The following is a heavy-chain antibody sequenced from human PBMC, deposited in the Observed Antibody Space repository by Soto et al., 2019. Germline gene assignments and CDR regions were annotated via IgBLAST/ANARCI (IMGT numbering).Heavy chain of an antibody. Sequence: QVQLQESGPGLVKPSQTLSLTCTVSGGSISSGGYYWSWIRQHPGKGLEWIGYIYYSGSTYYNPSLKSRVTISVDTSKNQFSRKLSSVTAADTAVYYCARGDYYYGSGSYPPDAFDIWGQGTMVTVSS. CDR1: GGSISSGGYY. D-gene: IGHD3-10*01. V-gene: IGHV4-31*03. CDR3: ARGDYYYGSGSYPPDAFDI. J-gene: IGHJ3*02. CDR2: IYYSGST.